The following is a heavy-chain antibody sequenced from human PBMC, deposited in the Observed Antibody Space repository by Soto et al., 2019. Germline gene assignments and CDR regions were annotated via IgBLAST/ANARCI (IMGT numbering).Heavy chain of an antibody. J-gene: IGHJ4*02. V-gene: IGHV3-23*01. CDR3: AKGLDYVSLNFDS. CDR2: LSGSGGST. D-gene: IGHD4-17*01. Sequence: EVQLLESGGGLVQPGGSLRLSCSASGFTFSTFGMSWVRQAPGKGLEWVSALSGSGGSTYYADAEKGRFTISRDNSRNTLYLQMSSLRVEDTAVYYCAKGLDYVSLNFDSWGQGTLVTVSS. CDR1: GFTFSTFG.